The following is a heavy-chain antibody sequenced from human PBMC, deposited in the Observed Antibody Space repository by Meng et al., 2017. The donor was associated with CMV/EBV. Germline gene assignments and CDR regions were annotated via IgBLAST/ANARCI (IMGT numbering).Heavy chain of an antibody. D-gene: IGHD2-2*03. J-gene: IGHJ6*02. V-gene: IGHV1-18*01. CDR2: INVHDNYR. CDR3: ARDMDYGMDI. Sequence: ASVKVSCKASGYTFTSYDINWVRQAPGQGLEWMGWINVHDNYRNYAQKFQGRVTLTTDTSTTTAYLELETLRSDDTAVYYCARDMDYGMDIWGQGTTVTVSS. CDR1: GYTFTSYD.